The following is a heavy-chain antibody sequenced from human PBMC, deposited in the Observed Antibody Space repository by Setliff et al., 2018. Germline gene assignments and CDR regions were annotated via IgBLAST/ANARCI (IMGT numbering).Heavy chain of an antibody. D-gene: IGHD3-9*01. Sequence: SVKVSCKASGGTFSNYAISWVRQAPGQGLEWMGAIIPILGIANYAQKFQGRVTITADESTSTAYMELSSLRSEDTAVYYCARDPSPRYDILTGYAPMGAFDIWGQGTMVTVSS. J-gene: IGHJ3*02. CDR3: ARDPSPRYDILTGYAPMGAFDI. V-gene: IGHV1-69*10. CDR2: IIPILGIA. CDR1: GGTFSNYA.